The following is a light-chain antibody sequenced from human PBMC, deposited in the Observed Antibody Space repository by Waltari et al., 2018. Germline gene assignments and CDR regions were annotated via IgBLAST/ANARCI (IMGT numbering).Light chain of an antibody. CDR2: DAS. CDR3: QQRSNWPLT. CDR1: QSVSRY. J-gene: IGKJ4*01. V-gene: IGKV3-11*01. Sequence: IVSTQSPATLSLPPADRAHRSCRASQSVSRYLAWYQQKPGQAPRLLIYDASNRATGIPARFSGSGSGTDFTLTISSLEPEDFAVYYCQQRSNWPLTFGGGTKVEIK.